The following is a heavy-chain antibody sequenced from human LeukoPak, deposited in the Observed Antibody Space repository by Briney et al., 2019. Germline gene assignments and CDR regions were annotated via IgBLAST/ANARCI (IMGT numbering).Heavy chain of an antibody. J-gene: IGHJ6*03. CDR3: ARGRATTSLPRGYYYYMDV. D-gene: IGHD1-26*01. CDR2: INPNSGGT. V-gene: IGHV1-2*02. Sequence: ASVKVSCKASGYTFTGYYLHWVRQAPGQGLEWMGWINPNSGGTNYAQKFQGRVTMTRDTSISTAYMELSRLRSDDTAVYYCARGRATTSLPRGYYYYMDVWGKGTTVTISS. CDR1: GYTFTGYY.